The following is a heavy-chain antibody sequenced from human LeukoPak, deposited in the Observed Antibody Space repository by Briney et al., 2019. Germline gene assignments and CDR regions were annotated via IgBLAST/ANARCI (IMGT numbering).Heavy chain of an antibody. CDR1: GFTFSSYG. D-gene: IGHD2-2*01. CDR2: IRYDGTNK. Sequence: GGSLRLSCAASGFTFSSYGMHWVRQAPGKGLEWVAFIRYDGTNKYYADSVKGRFTISRDNSKNTLYLQMNSLRTEDTAVYYCWTAVPAAIPLFDYWGQGTLVTVSS. V-gene: IGHV3-30*02. CDR3: WTAVPAAIPLFDY. J-gene: IGHJ4*02.